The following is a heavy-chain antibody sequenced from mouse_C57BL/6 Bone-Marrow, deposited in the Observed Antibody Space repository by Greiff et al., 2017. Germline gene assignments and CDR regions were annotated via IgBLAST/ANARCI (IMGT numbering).Heavy chain of an antibody. V-gene: IGHV5-17*01. J-gene: IGHJ4*01. CDR1: GFTFSDYG. CDR3: AKPVSYAMDY. Sequence: EVLLVESGAGLVKPGGSLKLSCAASGFTFSDYGMHWVRQAPEQGLEWVAYISSGSSTIYYADTVKGRFTISRDNATNTLFLQMTSLRSEDTAVYYCAKPVSYAMDYWGQGTSVTVSS. CDR2: ISSGSSTI.